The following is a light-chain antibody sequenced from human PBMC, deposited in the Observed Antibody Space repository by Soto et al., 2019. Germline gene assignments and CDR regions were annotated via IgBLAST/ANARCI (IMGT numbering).Light chain of an antibody. J-gene: IGLJ1*01. CDR2: EVS. V-gene: IGLV2-14*01. CDR1: SSDVGGYNY. CDR3: SSNTRSSLYV. Sequence: QSALTQPASVSGSPGQSITISCTGTSSDVGGYNYVSWHQQHPGKAPKLMIFEVSYRPSGVSGRFSGSKSGNTASLTISGLQADDEADYYCSSNTRSSLYVFGTGTKVTVL.